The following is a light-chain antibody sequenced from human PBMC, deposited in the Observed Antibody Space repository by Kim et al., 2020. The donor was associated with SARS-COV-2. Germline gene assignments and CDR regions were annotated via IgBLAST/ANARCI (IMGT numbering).Light chain of an antibody. J-gene: IGLJ1*01. CDR1: KLGHKY. CDR2: QDS. Sequence: SYELTQPPSVSVSPGQTASITCSGDKLGHKYACWYQQKPGQSPVPVIYQDSKRPSGIPERFSGSNSGNTATLTISGTQAMDEADYYCQAWDSSTKVFAT. V-gene: IGLV3-1*01. CDR3: QAWDSSTKV.